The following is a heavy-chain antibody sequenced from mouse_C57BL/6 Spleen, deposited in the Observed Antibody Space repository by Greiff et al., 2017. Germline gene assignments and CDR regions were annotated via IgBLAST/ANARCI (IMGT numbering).Heavy chain of an antibody. Sequence: QVQLQQSGAELVMPGASVKLSCKASGYTFTSYWMHWVKQRPGQGLEWIGEIDPSDSYTNYNQKFKGKSTLTVDKSSSTAYMQRSSLTSEDSAVYYCARGGYYYGSSSYYFDYWGQGTTLTVSS. D-gene: IGHD1-1*01. CDR1: GYTFTSYW. CDR3: ARGGYYYGSSSYYFDY. CDR2: IDPSDSYT. J-gene: IGHJ2*01. V-gene: IGHV1-69*01.